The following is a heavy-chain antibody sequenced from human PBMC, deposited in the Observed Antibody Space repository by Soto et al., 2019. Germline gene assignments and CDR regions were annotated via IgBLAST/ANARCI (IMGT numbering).Heavy chain of an antibody. CDR3: AKLTRGGYVVAVDY. J-gene: IGHJ4*02. CDR1: GFTFSSYA. CDR2: ISGSGGST. V-gene: IGHV3-23*01. Sequence: GGSLRLSCAASGFTFSSYAMSWVRQAPGKGLEWVSAISGSGGSTYYADSVKGRFTISRDNSKNTLYLQMNSLRAEDTAVYYCAKLTRGGYVVAVDYWGQGTLVTVSS. D-gene: IGHD5-12*01.